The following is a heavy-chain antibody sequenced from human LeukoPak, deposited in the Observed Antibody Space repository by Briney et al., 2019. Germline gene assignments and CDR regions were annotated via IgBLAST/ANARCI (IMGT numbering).Heavy chain of an antibody. V-gene: IGHV3-48*02. Sequence: GGSLRLSCAASGFTFSIYSMNWVRQAPGKGLEWVSYISSSSTIYYADSVKGRFTISRDNAKNSLYLQMNSLRDEDTAVYYCARGVRYYYDSSGYYPYWGQGTLVTVSS. D-gene: IGHD3-22*01. CDR3: ARGVRYYYDSSGYYPY. CDR2: ISSSSTI. CDR1: GFTFSIYS. J-gene: IGHJ4*02.